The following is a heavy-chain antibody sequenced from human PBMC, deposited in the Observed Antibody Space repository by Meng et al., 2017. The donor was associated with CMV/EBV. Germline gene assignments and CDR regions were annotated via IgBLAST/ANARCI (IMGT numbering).Heavy chain of an antibody. CDR3: AKNRWSYDLAPMDV. D-gene: IGHD3-3*01. Sequence: GESLKISCAASGFTFSSYAMSWVRQAPGKGLEWVSAISGSGGSTYYADSVKGRFTISRDNSKNTLYLQMNSLRAEDTAVYYCAKNRWSYDLAPMDVWGQGTTVTVSS. J-gene: IGHJ6*02. CDR2: ISGSGGST. CDR1: GFTFSSYA. V-gene: IGHV3-23*01.